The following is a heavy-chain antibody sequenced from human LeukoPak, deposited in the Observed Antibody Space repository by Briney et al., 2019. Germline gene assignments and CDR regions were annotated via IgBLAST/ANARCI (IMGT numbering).Heavy chain of an antibody. V-gene: IGHV1-2*06. CDR3: ARDLPSTSTWELDY. Sequence: ASVKVSCKASGHTFTDYYLHWVRQAPGQGLEWVGRINPNSGDTNYAQEFQGRVTMTRDTSISTAYMELSRLRSDDPAVYFCARDLPSTSTWELDYWGQGTLVTVSS. J-gene: IGHJ4*02. D-gene: IGHD1-26*01. CDR1: GHTFTDYY. CDR2: INPNSGDT.